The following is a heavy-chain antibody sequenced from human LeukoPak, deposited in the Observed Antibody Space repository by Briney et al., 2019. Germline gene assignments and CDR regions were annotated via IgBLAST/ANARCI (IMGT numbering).Heavy chain of an antibody. D-gene: IGHD6-19*01. Sequence: ASVKVSCKASGYTFTGYYMHWVRQAPGQGLEWMGWINPNSGGTNYAQKFQGWVTMTRDTSISTAYMELSRLRSDDTAVYYCARGGGYSGWSQTTTWTFDYWGQGTLVTVSS. V-gene: IGHV1-2*04. CDR1: GYTFTGYY. J-gene: IGHJ4*02. CDR3: ARGGGYSGWSQTTTWTFDY. CDR2: INPNSGGT.